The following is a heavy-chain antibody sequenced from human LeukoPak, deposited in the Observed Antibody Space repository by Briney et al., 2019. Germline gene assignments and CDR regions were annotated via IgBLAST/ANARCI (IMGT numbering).Heavy chain of an antibody. J-gene: IGHJ4*02. CDR2: IYTSGST. CDR3: ASGYNWNYILGH. CDR1: GGSITSGSYY. Sequence: SETLSLTCTVSGGSITSGSYYWSWIWQPAGKGLEWIGRIYTSGSTDYNPSLKSRVTISVDTSKNQFSLKLTSVTAADTAVYYCASGYNWNYILGHWGQGTLVTVSS. D-gene: IGHD1-7*01. V-gene: IGHV4-61*02.